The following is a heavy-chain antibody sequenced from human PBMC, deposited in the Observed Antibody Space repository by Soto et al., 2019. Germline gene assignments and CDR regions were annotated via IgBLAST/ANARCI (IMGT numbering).Heavy chain of an antibody. V-gene: IGHV3-66*01. CDR1: GFSVSSNY. D-gene: IGHD2-8*01. CDR3: TRDDVHFNGDRYYGVPMDV. Sequence: EVQLVESGGDLVQPGGSLRLSCAASGFSVSSNYMSWVRQAPGKGLEWVSLIQSGGTTYYAGSVKGGFIISRDYSENTLFLQMNSLRVEDTAVYYCTRDDVHFNGDRYYGVPMDVWGKGTTVTVSA. J-gene: IGHJ6*04. CDR2: IQSGGTT.